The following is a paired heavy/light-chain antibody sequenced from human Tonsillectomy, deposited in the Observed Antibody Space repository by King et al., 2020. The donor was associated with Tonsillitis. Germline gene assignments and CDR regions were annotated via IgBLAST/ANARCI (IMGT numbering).Heavy chain of an antibody. CDR1: GFTFSSYA. J-gene: IGHJ4*02. D-gene: IGHD3-3*02. CDR3: ARDRLPGPISGECDY. V-gene: IGHV3-30-3*01. CDR2: ISSDGSNK. Sequence: QVQLVESGGGVVQPGRSLRLSCAASGFTFSSYAMHWVRQAPGKGLEWAAVISSDGSNKFYADSMKGRFTISRDNSKNTLYVQMNSVRGEDTAVYYCARDRLPGPISGECDYWGQGALVTVSS.
Light chain of an antibody. CDR2: DVS. J-gene: IGLJ3*02. Sequence: QSALTQPASVSGSPGQSITISCTGTSSDVGSYKLVSWYQQYPGKAPKLMIYDVSDRPSGVSTRFSGSKSGNTASLTISGLQGEDEADYYCCSYAGSSTWVFGGGTKLTVL. V-gene: IGLV2-23*02. CDR3: CSYAGSSTWV. CDR1: SSDVGSYKL.